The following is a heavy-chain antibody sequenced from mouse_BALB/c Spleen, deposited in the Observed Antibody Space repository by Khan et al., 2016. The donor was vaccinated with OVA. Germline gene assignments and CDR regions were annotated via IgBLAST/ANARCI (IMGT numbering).Heavy chain of an antibody. CDR3: ARGRFAY. J-gene: IGHJ3*01. Sequence: EVELVESGGGLVQPGGSRKLSCAASGFTFIDYGMAWVRQTPGKGPEWIAFISSVAYSIYYADTVTGRFTISRENAQNTPYLEMSSLRSDDTAMYYCARGRFAYWGQGTLVTVSA. CDR2: ISSVAYSI. V-gene: IGHV5-15*02. CDR1: GFTFIDYG.